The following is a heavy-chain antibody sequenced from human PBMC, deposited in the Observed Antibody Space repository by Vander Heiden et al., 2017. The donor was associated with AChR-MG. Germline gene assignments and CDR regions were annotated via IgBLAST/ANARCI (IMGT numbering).Heavy chain of an antibody. CDR2: ISYDGSNK. D-gene: IGHD2-8*02. Sequence: QVQLVESGGGVVQPGRSLRLSCAASGFTFSSYAMHWVRQAPGKGLEWVAVISYDGSNKYYADSVKGRFTISRDNSKNTLYLQMNSLRAEDTAVYYCARGEGLVVYTSLRYWGQGTLVTVSS. CDR3: ARGEGLVVYTSLRY. CDR1: GFTFSSYA. V-gene: IGHV3-30-3*01. J-gene: IGHJ4*02.